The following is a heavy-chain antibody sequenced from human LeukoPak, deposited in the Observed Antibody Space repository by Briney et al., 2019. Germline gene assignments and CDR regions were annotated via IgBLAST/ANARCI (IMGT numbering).Heavy chain of an antibody. CDR3: AKPVTVTTTDY. V-gene: IGHV3-23*01. Sequence: GSLRLSCAASGFTFSSYAMSWVRQAPGKGLEWVSAISGSGGSTYYADSVKGRLTISRDNSKNPLYLQMNSLRAEDTAVYYCAKPVTVTTTDYWGQGTLVTVSS. CDR1: GFTFSSYA. CDR2: ISGSGGST. J-gene: IGHJ4*02. D-gene: IGHD4-17*01.